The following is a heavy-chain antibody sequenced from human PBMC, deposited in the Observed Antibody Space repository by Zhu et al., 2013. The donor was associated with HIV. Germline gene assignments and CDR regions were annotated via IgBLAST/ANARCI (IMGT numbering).Heavy chain of an antibody. J-gene: IGHJ6*02. CDR1: GFTFTSSA. D-gene: IGHD4-4*01. Sequence: QLVQSGPEVKKPGTSVKVSCKASGFTFTSSAVQWVRQARGQRLEWIGWIVVGSGNTNYAQKFQERVTITRDMSTSTAYMELSSLRSEDTAVYYCAAEGSTVTHYYYYGMDVWGQGTTVTVSS. V-gene: IGHV1-58*01. CDR2: IVVGSGNT. CDR3: AAEGSTVTHYYYYGMDV.